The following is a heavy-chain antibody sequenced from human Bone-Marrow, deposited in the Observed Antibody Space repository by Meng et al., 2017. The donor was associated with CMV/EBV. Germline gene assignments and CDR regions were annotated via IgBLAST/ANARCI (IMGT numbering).Heavy chain of an antibody. CDR1: GYTLTELS. CDR2: FDTEDGET. J-gene: IGHJ5*02. Sequence: ASVKVSCKVSGYTLTELSMHWVRQAPGKGLEWMGGFDTEDGETIYAQKFQGRVTMTEDTSTDTAYMELSSLRSEDTAVYYGGTGPRGSSSWFGWFDPWGQGTLVTVSS. CDR3: GTGPRGSSSWFGWFDP. V-gene: IGHV1-24*01. D-gene: IGHD6-13*01.